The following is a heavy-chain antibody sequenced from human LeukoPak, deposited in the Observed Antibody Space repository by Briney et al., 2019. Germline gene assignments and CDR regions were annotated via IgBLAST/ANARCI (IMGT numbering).Heavy chain of an antibody. V-gene: IGHV4-34*01. Sequence: SETLSLTCSVYGGSFSGYYWSWIRQPPGKGLEWIGEINHSGSTSYNPSLKSRVTISVDTSKNQFSLKLSSVTAADTAVYYCARSGGVGATIFDYWGQGTLVTVSS. CDR1: GGSFSGYY. D-gene: IGHD1-26*01. CDR2: INHSGST. CDR3: ARSGGVGATIFDY. J-gene: IGHJ4*02.